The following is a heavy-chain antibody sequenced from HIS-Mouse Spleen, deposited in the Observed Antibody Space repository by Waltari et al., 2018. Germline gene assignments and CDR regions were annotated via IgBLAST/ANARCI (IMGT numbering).Heavy chain of an antibody. CDR3: ARLDCSGGSCYFDY. D-gene: IGHD2-15*01. CDR2: IKQDGSEK. CDR1: GFTFSSYW. J-gene: IGHJ4*02. V-gene: IGHV3-7*01. Sequence: EVQLVESGGGLVQPGGSLRLSCAASGFTFSSYWMSWVRQAPGKGLEWVANIKQDGSEKYYVDSVKGRFTISRDNAKNSLYLQMNSLRAEDTAVYYCARLDCSGGSCYFDYWGQGTLVTVSS.